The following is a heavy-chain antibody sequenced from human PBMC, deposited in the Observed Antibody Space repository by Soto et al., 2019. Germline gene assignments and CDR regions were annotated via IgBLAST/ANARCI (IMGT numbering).Heavy chain of an antibody. CDR3: ARGYCSGGSCYSWFDP. D-gene: IGHD2-15*01. J-gene: IGHJ5*02. Sequence: ASVKVSCKASGYTFTSYAMLWVRQAPGQRLEWMGWINAGNGNTKYSQKFQGRVTITRDTSASTAYMELSSLRSEDTAVYYCARGYCSGGSCYSWFDPWGQGTLVTVSS. CDR2: INAGNGNT. CDR1: GYTFTSYA. V-gene: IGHV1-3*01.